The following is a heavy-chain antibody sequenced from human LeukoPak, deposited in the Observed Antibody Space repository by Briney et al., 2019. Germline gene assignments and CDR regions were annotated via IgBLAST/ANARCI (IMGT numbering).Heavy chain of an antibody. CDR3: ARDDLSEGSGTLDV. Sequence: GASVKVSCKASGYALTGYYMHWVRQAPGQGLEWMGWINPNSGGTNYAQKFQGRVTMTRDTSISTAYMELSRLRSDDTAVYYCARDDLSEGSGTLDVWGKGTTVTVSS. V-gene: IGHV1-2*02. CDR1: GYALTGYY. CDR2: INPNSGGT. D-gene: IGHD3-10*01. J-gene: IGHJ6*04.